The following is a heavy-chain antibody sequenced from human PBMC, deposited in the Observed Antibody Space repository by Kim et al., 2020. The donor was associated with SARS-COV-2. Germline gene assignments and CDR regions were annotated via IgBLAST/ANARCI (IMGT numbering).Heavy chain of an antibody. D-gene: IGHD4-17*01. CDR3: ARSAVDYGDFPGFDP. V-gene: IGHV4-31*02. J-gene: IGHJ5*02. Sequence: PSHKSRVTISADTSKNQFSLKLSSVTAADTAVYYCARSAVDYGDFPGFDPWGQGTLVTVSS.